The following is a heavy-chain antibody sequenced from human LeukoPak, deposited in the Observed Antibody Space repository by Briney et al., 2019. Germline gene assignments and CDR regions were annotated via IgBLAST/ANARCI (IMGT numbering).Heavy chain of an antibody. D-gene: IGHD6-19*01. Sequence: SGGSLRLSCAASGFTFDDYGMHWVRQAPGRGLEWVAGISWNSGTIGYADSVKGRFTISRDNAQNSLYLQMNSLRAEDTALYYCAKGEGIAVAVGEFDYWGQGTLVTVSS. CDR2: ISWNSGTI. CDR3: AKGEGIAVAVGEFDY. V-gene: IGHV3-9*01. J-gene: IGHJ4*02. CDR1: GFTFDDYG.